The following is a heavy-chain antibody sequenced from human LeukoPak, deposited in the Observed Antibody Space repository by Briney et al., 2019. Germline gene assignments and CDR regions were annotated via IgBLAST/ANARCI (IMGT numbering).Heavy chain of an antibody. J-gene: IGHJ4*02. V-gene: IGHV1-18*01. D-gene: IGHD5-12*01. Sequence: ASVKVSFKASGYTFTIYGISWVRQAHGQGLEWMGWISTYNGNTNYAQKVQGRVTMTTDTSTSTAYMELRRLRSDDTAVYYCARDRPDIVATTYYFDYWGQGTLVTVSS. CDR1: GYTFTIYG. CDR3: ARDRPDIVATTYYFDY. CDR2: ISTYNGNT.